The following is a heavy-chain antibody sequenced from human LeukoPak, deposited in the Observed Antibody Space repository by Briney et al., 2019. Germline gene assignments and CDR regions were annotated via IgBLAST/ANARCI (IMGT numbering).Heavy chain of an antibody. Sequence: ASVKVSCKASGYTFTSFAIHWVRQARGQRLEWMGWINAGNGNTKYSQKFQGKVTITRDTSASTAYMELSYLRSEDTALYFCARSIVYSSDSDGGYYFDYWGQGTLVTVSS. CDR2: INAGNGNT. J-gene: IGHJ4*02. V-gene: IGHV1-3*01. CDR3: ARSIVYSSDSDGGYYFDY. D-gene: IGHD6-19*01. CDR1: GYTFTSFA.